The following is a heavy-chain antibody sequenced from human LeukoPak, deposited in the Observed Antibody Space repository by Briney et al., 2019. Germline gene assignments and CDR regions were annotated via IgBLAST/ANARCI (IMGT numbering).Heavy chain of an antibody. CDR2: IYPGDSDT. CDR3: ARTPDSSGKNWFDP. Sequence: GESLKISCKGSGYSFTTYWIAWVRQMPGKGLEWMGIIYPGDSDTRYSPSFQGQVSISVDKSISTAYLQWSSLKASDTAMYYRARTPDSSGKNWFDPWGQGTLVTVSS. CDR1: GYSFTTYW. V-gene: IGHV5-51*01. J-gene: IGHJ5*02. D-gene: IGHD3-22*01.